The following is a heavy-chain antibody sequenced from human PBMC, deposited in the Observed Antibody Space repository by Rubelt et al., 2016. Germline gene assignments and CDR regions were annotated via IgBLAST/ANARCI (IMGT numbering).Heavy chain of an antibody. D-gene: IGHD5-24*01. J-gene: IGHJ4*02. CDR3: ARGEIGDGYNFPSNYYFDY. V-gene: IGHV1-69*04. Sequence: AQKFQGRVTITADKSTSTAYMELSSLRSEDTAVYYCARGEIGDGYNFPSNYYFDYWGQGTLVTVSS.